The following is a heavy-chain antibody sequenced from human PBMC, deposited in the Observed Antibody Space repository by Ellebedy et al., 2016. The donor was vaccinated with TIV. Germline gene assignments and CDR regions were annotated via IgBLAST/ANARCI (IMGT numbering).Heavy chain of an antibody. D-gene: IGHD1-26*01. Sequence: GESLKISXAASGFTFSSYSMNWVRQAPGKGLKWVSSISSSSSNIYYADSVRGRFTISRDNAKNSLYLQMDSLGADDTTVYYCARHGGGSYFAGIDYWGQGTLVTVSS. J-gene: IGHJ4*02. CDR1: GFTFSSYS. V-gene: IGHV3-21*01. CDR2: ISSSSSNI. CDR3: ARHGGGSYFAGIDY.